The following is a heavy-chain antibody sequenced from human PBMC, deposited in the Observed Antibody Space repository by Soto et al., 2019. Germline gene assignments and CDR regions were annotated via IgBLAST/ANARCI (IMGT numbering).Heavy chain of an antibody. CDR3: HYYYESGDAFDI. CDR2: IIPILGIA. CDR1: GGTFSSYT. D-gene: IGHD3-22*01. J-gene: IGHJ3*02. V-gene: IGHV1-69*02. Sequence: QVQLVQSGAEVKKPGSSVKVSCKASGGTFSSYTISWVRQAPGQGLEWMGRIIPILGIANYAQKFQGRVTITADKSTSTAYMELSSLRTEDTAVYCCHYYYESGDAFDIWGQGTMVTVSS.